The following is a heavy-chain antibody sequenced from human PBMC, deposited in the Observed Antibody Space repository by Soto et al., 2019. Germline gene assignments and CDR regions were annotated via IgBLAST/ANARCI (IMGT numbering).Heavy chain of an antibody. Sequence: ASVKVSCKASGYTFNGYYMHWVRQAPGQGLEWMGWINPNSGGTNYAQKFQGRVTMTRDTSISTAYMELSRLRSDDTAVYYCASSVSDAYYYYGMDVWGQGTTVTVSS. CDR1: GYTFNGYY. CDR3: ASSVSDAYYYYGMDV. CDR2: INPNSGGT. J-gene: IGHJ6*02. V-gene: IGHV1-2*02.